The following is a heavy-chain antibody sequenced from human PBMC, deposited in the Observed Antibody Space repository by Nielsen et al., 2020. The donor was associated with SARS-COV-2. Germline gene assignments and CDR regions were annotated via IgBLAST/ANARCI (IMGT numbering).Heavy chain of an antibody. Sequence: GGSLRLSCAASGFTVSSNYMSWVRQAPGKGLEWVSVIYSGGSTYYADSVKGRFTISRDNSKNTLYLQMNSLRAEDTAVYYCARDVDDYVWGSYHSYWGQGTLVTVSS. D-gene: IGHD3-16*01. CDR1: GFTVSSNY. J-gene: IGHJ4*02. V-gene: IGHV3-53*01. CDR3: ARDVDDYVWGSYHSY. CDR2: IYSGGST.